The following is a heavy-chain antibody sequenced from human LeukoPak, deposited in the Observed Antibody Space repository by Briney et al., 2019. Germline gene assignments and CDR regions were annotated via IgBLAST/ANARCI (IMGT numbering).Heavy chain of an antibody. Sequence: GGSLRLSCAASGFTFSSYGMHWVRQAPGKGLEWVSGISGSGSNTYYADSVKGRFTISRDDSKNTVYLQMNSLRAEDTAVYYCAKWASYYSTYSFDYWGQGTLVTVSS. D-gene: IGHD3-10*01. V-gene: IGHV3-23*01. CDR1: GFTFSSYG. CDR2: ISGSGSNT. CDR3: AKWASYYSTYSFDY. J-gene: IGHJ4*02.